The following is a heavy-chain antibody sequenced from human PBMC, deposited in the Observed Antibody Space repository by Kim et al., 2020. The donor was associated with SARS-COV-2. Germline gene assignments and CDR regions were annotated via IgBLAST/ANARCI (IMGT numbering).Heavy chain of an antibody. CDR1: GFTFDDYG. J-gene: IGHJ4*02. Sequence: GGSLRLSCAASGFTFDDYGMSWVRQAPGKGLEWVSGINRNSDSTGYADSVKGRFTISRYNAKNSLFLQMNSPRAEDTALYHCVRGYAGGPFDLWGQGTLV. D-gene: IGHD3-16*01. CDR3: VRGYAGGPFDL. V-gene: IGHV3-20*01. CDR2: INRNSDST.